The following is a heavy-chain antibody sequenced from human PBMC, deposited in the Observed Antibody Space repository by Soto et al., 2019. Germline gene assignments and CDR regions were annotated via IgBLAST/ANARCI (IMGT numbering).Heavy chain of an antibody. D-gene: IGHD6-19*01. J-gene: IGHJ4*02. CDR3: ARDEGSGWNYFDD. Sequence: ASVKVSCKASGYTFASYGISWVRQAPGQGLEWMGWISAYNGNINYAQMLQGRLTVTTDTSTSTAYMELRSLRPDDTAVYYCARDEGSGWNYFDDWRQGALVTV. CDR2: ISAYNGNI. V-gene: IGHV1-18*01. CDR1: GYTFASYG.